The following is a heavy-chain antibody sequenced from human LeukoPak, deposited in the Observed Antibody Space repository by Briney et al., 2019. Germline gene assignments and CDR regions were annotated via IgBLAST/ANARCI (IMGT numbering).Heavy chain of an antibody. CDR3: ARDAGGGQIGISVDY. CDR2: IKSDGSST. J-gene: IGHJ4*02. CDR1: GFTFSGYW. V-gene: IGHV3-74*01. Sequence: GGSLRLSCAASGFTFSGYWMHWVRQAPGKGLVWVSRIKSDGSSTTYADSVKGRFTISRDNSKSTLYLEMNSLRVEDTAVYYCARDAGGGQIGISVDYWGQGTLVTVSS. D-gene: IGHD3-16*01.